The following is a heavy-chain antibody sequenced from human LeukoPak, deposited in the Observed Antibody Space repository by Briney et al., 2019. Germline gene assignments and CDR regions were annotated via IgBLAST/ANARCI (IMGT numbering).Heavy chain of an antibody. CDR2: IYYSGST. V-gene: IGHV4-59*08. J-gene: IGHJ5*02. Sequence: SETLSLTCTVSGGSINSYYWSWIRQPPGKGLEWIGYIYYSGSTNYNPSLKSRVTISVDTSKNQFSLKLSSVTAADTAVYYCARHQGGIVGTARLGWFDPWGQGTLVTVSS. CDR1: GGSINSYY. D-gene: IGHD1-26*01. CDR3: ARHQGGIVGTARLGWFDP.